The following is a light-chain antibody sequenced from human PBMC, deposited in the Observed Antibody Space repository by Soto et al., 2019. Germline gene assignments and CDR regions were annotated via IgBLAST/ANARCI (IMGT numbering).Light chain of an antibody. J-gene: IGLJ6*01. Sequence: FMLTQPHSVSESPGKTVTISCTGSSGSIASNYVQWYQQRPGSAPTTVIYEDNQRPSGVPDRFSGSIDSSSNSASLTISGLKTEDEADYYCQSYDSSNHGVFGSGTQLTVL. CDR3: QSYDSSNHGV. V-gene: IGLV6-57*02. CDR1: SGSIASNY. CDR2: EDN.